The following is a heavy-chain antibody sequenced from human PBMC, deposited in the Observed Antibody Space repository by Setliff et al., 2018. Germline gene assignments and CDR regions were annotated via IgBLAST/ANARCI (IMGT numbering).Heavy chain of an antibody. CDR3: ARLWWPYSSSWYTGAMTLPYAFDI. CDR2: INHSGIT. Sequence: KTSETLSLTCTVYGGSLSNYYWRWVRQPPGKGPEWIVEINHSGITNYNPSLKGRVTISVDTSRNQFSLKLSSVTAADTAVYYCARLWWPYSSSWYTGAMTLPYAFDIWGQGTMVTVSS. CDR1: GGSLSNYY. D-gene: IGHD6-13*01. J-gene: IGHJ3*02. V-gene: IGHV4-34*01.